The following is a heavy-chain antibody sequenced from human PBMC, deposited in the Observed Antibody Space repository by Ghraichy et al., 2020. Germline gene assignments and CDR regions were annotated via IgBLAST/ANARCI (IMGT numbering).Heavy chain of an antibody. Sequence: GGSLRLSCAASGFTFSSYGMHWVRQAPGKGLEWVAVIWYDGSNKYYADSVKGRFTISRDNSKNTLYLQMNSLRAEDTAVYYCAREDIPKYSSSWYGTQGIYYYYYGMDVWGQGTTVTVSS. CDR1: GFTFSSYG. CDR3: AREDIPKYSSSWYGTQGIYYYYYGMDV. J-gene: IGHJ6*02. D-gene: IGHD6-13*01. V-gene: IGHV3-33*01. CDR2: IWYDGSNK.